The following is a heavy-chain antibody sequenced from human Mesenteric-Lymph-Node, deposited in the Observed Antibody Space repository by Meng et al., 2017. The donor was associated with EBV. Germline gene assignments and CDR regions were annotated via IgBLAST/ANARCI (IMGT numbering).Heavy chain of an antibody. CDR2: IYRTGST. V-gene: IGHV4-61*01. D-gene: IGHD1-20*01. CDR1: GGSVSSGSSY. Sequence: QVQRQEAGPGLWEPSETLSLTCSVPGGSVSSGSSYWSWIRQPPGKGLEWIGYIYRTGSTVYNPSLNSRVSISIDTSKNQFSLRLTSVTAADTAVYYCARDSGITVTNSFDYWGQGALVTVSS. J-gene: IGHJ4*02. CDR3: ARDSGITVTNSFDY.